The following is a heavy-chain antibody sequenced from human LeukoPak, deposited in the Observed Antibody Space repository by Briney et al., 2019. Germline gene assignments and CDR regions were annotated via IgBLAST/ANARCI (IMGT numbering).Heavy chain of an antibody. CDR2: ISYDGSNK. V-gene: IGHV3-30*03. CDR3: AREGYYGSGSPPSLYFDY. D-gene: IGHD3-10*01. Sequence: PGGSLRLSCAASGFTFSSYGMHWVRQAPGKGLEWVAVISYDGSNKYYADSVKGRFTISRDNSRSTLYLQMNSLRPEGTAIYYCAREGYYGSGSPPSLYFDYWGQGTLVTVSS. J-gene: IGHJ4*02. CDR1: GFTFSSYG.